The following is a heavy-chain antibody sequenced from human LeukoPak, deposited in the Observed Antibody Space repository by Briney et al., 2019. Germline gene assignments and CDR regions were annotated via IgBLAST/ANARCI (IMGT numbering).Heavy chain of an antibody. V-gene: IGHV4-34*01. CDR2: INHSGST. CDR1: GFTFSWCW. Sequence: GSLRLSCAASGFTFSWCWMSWIRQPPGKGLEWIGEINHSGSTNYNPSLKSRVTISVDTSKNQFSLKLTSVTAADTALYYCARTYNWNYYYYYHMDVWGKGTTVTVAS. J-gene: IGHJ6*03. D-gene: IGHD1-20*01. CDR3: ARTYNWNYYYYYHMDV.